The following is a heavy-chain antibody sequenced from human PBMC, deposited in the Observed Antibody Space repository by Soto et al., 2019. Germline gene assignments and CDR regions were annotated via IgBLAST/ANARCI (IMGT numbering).Heavy chain of an antibody. Sequence: EVHLLESGGGLAQSGGSLRLSCAASGFTFSSYGMSWVRQAPGKGLEWVSIISDGGVSAYYADSVKGRFPISRDNSKNTLFLQMTSLRADDTIVYYGAKHYGGSHGRYLHIWGQGTLFTVSS. CDR1: GFTFSSYG. V-gene: IGHV3-23*01. CDR2: ISDGGVSA. J-gene: IGHJ4*02. D-gene: IGHD4-17*01. CDR3: AKHYGGSHGRYLHI.